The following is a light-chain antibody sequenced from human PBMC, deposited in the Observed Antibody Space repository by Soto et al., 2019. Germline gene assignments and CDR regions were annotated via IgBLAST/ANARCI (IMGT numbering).Light chain of an antibody. CDR1: QSVSSNY. CDR2: RAS. Sequence: DIVLTQSPGTLSLSPGERATLSCRASQSVSSNYLACYQQKPGQTPKVLIYRASTRATGIPDRFSGSGSGTDFTLTISRLEAEDFAVYYCQQYGSSPLTFGGGTKGDIK. J-gene: IGKJ4*01. V-gene: IGKV3-20*01. CDR3: QQYGSSPLT.